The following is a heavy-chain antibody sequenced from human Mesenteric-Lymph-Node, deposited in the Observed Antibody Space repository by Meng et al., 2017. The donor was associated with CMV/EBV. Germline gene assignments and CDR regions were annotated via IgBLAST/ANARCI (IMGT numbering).Heavy chain of an antibody. J-gene: IGHJ5*02. CDR2: IYYSGST. D-gene: IGHD2-2*01. V-gene: IGHV4-39*07. CDR3: ARDYSCSSTSCYQGIDP. CDR1: GGSISSSSYY. Sequence: SETLSLTCTVSGGSISSSSYYWGWIRQPPGKGLEWIGSIYYSGSTYDNPSLKSRVTISLDTSKNQFSLKLSSVTAAGTAVYYCARDYSCSSTSCYQGIDPWGQGALVTVSS.